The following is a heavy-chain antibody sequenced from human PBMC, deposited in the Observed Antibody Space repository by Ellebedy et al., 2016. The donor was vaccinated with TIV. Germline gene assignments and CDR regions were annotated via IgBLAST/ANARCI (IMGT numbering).Heavy chain of an antibody. Sequence: GESLKISCAASGFTFSNYAMGWVRQAPGKGLEWVSAIRGTVMSTFYADSVKGRFTISKDNSKNTVYLQMNSLRAEDTAVYYCVRGAGSYHFDYWGQGTLVTV. V-gene: IGHV3-23*01. CDR3: VRGAGSYHFDY. J-gene: IGHJ4*02. CDR1: GFTFSNYA. CDR2: IRGTVMST. D-gene: IGHD1-26*01.